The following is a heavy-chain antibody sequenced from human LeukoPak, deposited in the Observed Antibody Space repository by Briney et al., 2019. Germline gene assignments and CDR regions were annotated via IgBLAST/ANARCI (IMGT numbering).Heavy chain of an antibody. V-gene: IGHV4-34*01. CDR1: GGSFSGYY. Sequence: SETLSLTCAVYGGSFSGYYWSWIRQPPGKGLEWIGEINHSGSTNYNPSLKSRVTISVDTSKNQFSLKLSSVTAADTAVYYCARLRYSSGWYVWFDPWGQGTLVTVSS. D-gene: IGHD6-19*01. CDR2: INHSGST. CDR3: ARLRYSSGWYVWFDP. J-gene: IGHJ5*02.